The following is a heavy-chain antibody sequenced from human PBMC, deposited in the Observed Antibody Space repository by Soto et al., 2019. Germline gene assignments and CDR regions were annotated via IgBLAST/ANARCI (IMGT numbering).Heavy chain of an antibody. CDR1: GFTFSSYA. Sequence: PGGSLRLSCAASGFTFSSYAMHWVRQAPGKGLEWVAVIWYDGSNTNYADPVKGRFTISRDNSKNTLFLQMNSLRDEDTAVYYCASSEAWGRGTLVTVSS. CDR3: ASSEA. D-gene: IGHD6-19*01. J-gene: IGHJ5*02. CDR2: IWYDGSNT. V-gene: IGHV3-33*08.